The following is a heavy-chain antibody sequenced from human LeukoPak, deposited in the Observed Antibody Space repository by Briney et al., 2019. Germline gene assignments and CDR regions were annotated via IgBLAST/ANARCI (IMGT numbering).Heavy chain of an antibody. D-gene: IGHD2-15*01. CDR3: ARVLRYCSGGNCYSGGLGYMDV. CDR1: GFTFNTYS. V-gene: IGHV3-48*04. CDR2: ISRSGSTK. J-gene: IGHJ6*03. Sequence: GGSLRLSCEASGFTFNTYSMNWARQAPGKGLEWVSSISRSGSTKYYADSVKGRFTISRDNAKNSLFLQMNSLRAEDTAVYYCARVLRYCSGGNCYSGGLGYMDVWGKGTTVTVSS.